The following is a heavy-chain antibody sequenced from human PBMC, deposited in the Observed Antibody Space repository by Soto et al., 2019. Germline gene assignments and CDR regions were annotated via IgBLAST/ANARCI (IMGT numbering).Heavy chain of an antibody. CDR3: ARDGDIVVVPAAMPPYGMDV. Sequence: PGGSLRLSCAASGFTFSSYGMHWVRQAPGKGLEWVAVIWYDGSNKYYADSVKGRFTISRDNSKNTLYLQMNSLRAEDTAVYYCARDGDIVVVPAAMPPYGMDVWGQGTTVTVSS. CDR2: IWYDGSNK. V-gene: IGHV3-33*01. CDR1: GFTFSSYG. J-gene: IGHJ6*02. D-gene: IGHD2-2*01.